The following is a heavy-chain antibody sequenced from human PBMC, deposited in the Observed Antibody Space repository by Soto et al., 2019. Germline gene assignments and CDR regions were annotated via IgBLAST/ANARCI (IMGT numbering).Heavy chain of an antibody. V-gene: IGHV1-2*02. Sequence: QVQLVQSGAAVKRPGASVKVSCEPSGFTFSGFYLHWVRQAPGQGLEWMGWIKPNTDDTGYAQKFQGRVTLTWDTSSSAGYMDLSRLRSDDTYVYYCARSPYSLEGDGQHYYYGMDLWGLGTTVTVSS. CDR1: GFTFSGFY. J-gene: IGHJ6*02. CDR3: ARSPYSLEGDGQHYYYGMDL. D-gene: IGHD2-15*01. CDR2: IKPNTDDT.